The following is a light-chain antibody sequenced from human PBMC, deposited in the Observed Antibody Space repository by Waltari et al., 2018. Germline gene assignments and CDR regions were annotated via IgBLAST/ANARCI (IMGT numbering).Light chain of an antibody. V-gene: IGLV2-14*01. CDR3: SSFTTSKTYV. CDR1: NSDVGAYKY. CDR2: EVS. J-gene: IGLJ1*01. Sequence: QSALTQPASVSGSPGQSITISCTGTNSDVGAYKYVSWYQHYPGKVPKLMIYEVSNRPSGVSNRFSGSKSGNTASLTISGLQPEDEADYHCSSFTTSKTYVFGTGTKVTVL.